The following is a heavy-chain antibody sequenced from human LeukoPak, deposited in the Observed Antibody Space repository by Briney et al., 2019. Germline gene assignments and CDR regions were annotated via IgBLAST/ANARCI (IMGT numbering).Heavy chain of an antibody. V-gene: IGHV3-7*01. D-gene: IGHD5-24*01. Sequence: PGGSLRLSCAASGFTFSSYWMSWVRQAPGKGLEWAANIKQDGSEKYYVDSVKGRFTISRDNAKNSLYLQMNSLRAEDTAVYYCARALDGYNSPAGDYWGQGTLVTVSS. CDR3: ARALDGYNSPAGDY. CDR1: GFTFSSYW. J-gene: IGHJ4*02. CDR2: IKQDGSEK.